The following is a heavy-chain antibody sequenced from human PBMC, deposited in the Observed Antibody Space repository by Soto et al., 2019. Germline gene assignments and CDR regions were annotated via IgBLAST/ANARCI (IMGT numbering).Heavy chain of an antibody. J-gene: IGHJ4*02. D-gene: IGHD5-12*01. CDR2: IYHSGST. V-gene: IGHV4-30-2*01. CDR1: GGSISSGGYS. CDR3: AAGGGLPRYY. Sequence: QLQLQESGSGLVKPSQTLSLTCAVSGGSISSGGYSWSWIRQPPGKGLEWIGYIYHSGSTYYNPSLXGXVXIXIDRSKNQFSRKLRSVTAADTAVYYRAAGGGLPRYYWGQGTLVTVSS.